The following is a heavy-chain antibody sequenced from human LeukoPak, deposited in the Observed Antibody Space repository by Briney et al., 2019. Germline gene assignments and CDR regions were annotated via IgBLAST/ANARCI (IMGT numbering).Heavy chain of an antibody. D-gene: IGHD1-26*01. CDR2: FHPEDGET. CDR3: ATELSGKYSGDY. J-gene: IGHJ4*02. V-gene: IGHV1-24*01. Sequence: SVTVSCTLSAYTLPELSMHWARQAPGKGLDWMGGFHPEDGETIYAQGFQGRVTMTEDTSTDTGYMELSRLRSEDTAVYYCATELSGKYSGDYWGQGTVVTVSS. CDR1: AYTLPELS.